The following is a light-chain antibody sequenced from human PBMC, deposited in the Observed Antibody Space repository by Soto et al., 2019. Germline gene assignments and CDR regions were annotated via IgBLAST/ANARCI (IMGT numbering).Light chain of an antibody. CDR2: TTN. Sequence: QAVVTQEPSLTVSPGGTVTLTCASSTGAVTSGNYPSWFQQKPGQTPRTQIYTTNKKHSWTPARFSGSLLGDKAALTLSGAQPEDEAEYYCLLYYGGAQLVFGGGTKLTVL. CDR1: TGAVTSGNY. CDR3: LLYYGGAQLV. J-gene: IGLJ3*02. V-gene: IGLV7-43*01.